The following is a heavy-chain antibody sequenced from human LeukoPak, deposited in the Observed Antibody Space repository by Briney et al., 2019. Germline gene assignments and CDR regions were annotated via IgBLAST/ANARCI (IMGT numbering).Heavy chain of an antibody. CDR2: ISTSSSHM. V-gene: IGHV3-21*01. D-gene: IGHD1-26*01. J-gene: IGHJ5*02. CDR3: ARGSEWELLSCDH. Sequence: GGSLRLSCAASGFTFSCYAMSWVRQAPGKGLELVSSISTSSSHMYYADSVKGRFTISRDNARNSLYLQMNSLRAEDTAVYYCARGSEWELLSCDHWGQGTLVTVSS. CDR1: GFTFSCYA.